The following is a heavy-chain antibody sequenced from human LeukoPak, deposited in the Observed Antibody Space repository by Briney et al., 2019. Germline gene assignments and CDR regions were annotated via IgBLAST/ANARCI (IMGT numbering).Heavy chain of an antibody. CDR3: ARATGGPRRGIDY. CDR1: GFTVSTNN. Sequence: GGSLRLSCAASGFTVSTNNMYWVRKALGKGLEWVSVIYSGGSTYYADSVKGRFTISRDDSKNTLYLQMNSLRGEDTAVYYCARATGGPRRGIDYWGQGTLVTVSS. J-gene: IGHJ4*02. V-gene: IGHV3-66*01. CDR2: IYSGGST. D-gene: IGHD2-15*01.